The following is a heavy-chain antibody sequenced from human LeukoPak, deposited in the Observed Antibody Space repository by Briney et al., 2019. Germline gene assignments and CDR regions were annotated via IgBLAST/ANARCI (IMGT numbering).Heavy chain of an antibody. J-gene: IGHJ3*02. CDR1: GGSISSYY. CDR2: IYYSGST. CDR3: ARSDSSGYLWASDDAFDI. D-gene: IGHD3-22*01. Sequence: SETLSLTCTVSGGSISSYYWSWIRQPPGKGLEWIGYIYYSGSTNYNPSLKSRVTISVDTSKNQFSLKLSSVTAADTAVYYCARSDSSGYLWASDDAFDIWGQGTMVNVSS. V-gene: IGHV4-59*08.